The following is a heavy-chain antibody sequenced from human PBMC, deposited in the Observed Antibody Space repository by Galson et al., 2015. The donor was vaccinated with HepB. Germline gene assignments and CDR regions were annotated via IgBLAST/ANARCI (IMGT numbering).Heavy chain of an antibody. V-gene: IGHV1-18*01. D-gene: IGHD3-22*01. CDR3: ARVRYYYDSSGYGVSWLRVGDI. CDR2: ISAYNGNT. CDR1: GYTFTSYG. Sequence: SVKVSCKASGYTFTSYGISWVRQAPGQGLEWMGWISAYNGNTNYAQKLQGRVTMTTDTSTSTAYMELRSLRSDDTAVYYCARVRYYYDSSGYGVSWLRVGDIWGQGTMVTVSS. J-gene: IGHJ3*02.